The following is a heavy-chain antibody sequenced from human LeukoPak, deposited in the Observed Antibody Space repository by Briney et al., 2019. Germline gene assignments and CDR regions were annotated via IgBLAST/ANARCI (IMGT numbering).Heavy chain of an antibody. D-gene: IGHD2-8*01. CDR2: ISYDGSNK. J-gene: IGHJ4*02. Sequence: GRSLRLSCAASGFTFSSYAMHWVRQAPGKGLEWVAVISYDGSNKYYADSVKGRFTISRDNSKNTLYLQMNSLRAEDTAVYYCAREGYCTNGVCSRLSSFDYWGQGTLVTVSS. CDR1: GFTFSSYA. V-gene: IGHV3-30-3*01. CDR3: AREGYCTNGVCSRLSSFDY.